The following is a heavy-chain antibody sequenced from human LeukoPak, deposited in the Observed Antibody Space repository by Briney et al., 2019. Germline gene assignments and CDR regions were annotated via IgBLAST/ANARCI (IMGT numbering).Heavy chain of an antibody. Sequence: SETLSLTCAVYGGSFSGYYWSWIRQPPGKGLEWIGEINHSGSTNYNPSLKSRVTISVDTSKNQFSLKLSSVTAADTAVYYCARGQRGSYYYYYMDVWGKGTTVTVSS. CDR3: ARGQRGSYYYYYMDV. CDR2: INHSGST. J-gene: IGHJ6*03. V-gene: IGHV4-34*01. CDR1: GGSFSGYY.